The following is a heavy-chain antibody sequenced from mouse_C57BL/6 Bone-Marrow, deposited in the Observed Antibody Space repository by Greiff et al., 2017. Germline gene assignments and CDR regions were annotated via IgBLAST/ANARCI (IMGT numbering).Heavy chain of an antibody. Sequence: QVQLKESGAELVRPGTSVKVSCKASGYAFTNYLIEWVKQRPGQGLEWIGVINPGSGGTNYNEKFKGKATLTADKSSSTAYMQLSSLTSEDSAVYFCARSGYYGSSLYFDVWGTGTTVTVSS. CDR1: GYAFTNYL. CDR3: ARSGYYGSSLYFDV. J-gene: IGHJ1*03. D-gene: IGHD1-1*01. V-gene: IGHV1-54*01. CDR2: INPGSGGT.